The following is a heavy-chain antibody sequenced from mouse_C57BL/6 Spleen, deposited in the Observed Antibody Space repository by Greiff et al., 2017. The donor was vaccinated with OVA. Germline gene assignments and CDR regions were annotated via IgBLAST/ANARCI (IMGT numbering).Heavy chain of an antibody. Sequence: ESGPGMVKPSQSLSLTCTVTGYSITSGYDWHWIRHFPGNKLEWMGYISYSGSTNYNPSLKSRISITHDTSKNHFFLKLNSVTTEDTATYYCARGGSSYYAMDYWGQGTSVTVSS. CDR1: GYSITSGYD. CDR2: ISYSGST. D-gene: IGHD1-1*01. J-gene: IGHJ4*01. CDR3: ARGGSSYYAMDY. V-gene: IGHV3-1*01.